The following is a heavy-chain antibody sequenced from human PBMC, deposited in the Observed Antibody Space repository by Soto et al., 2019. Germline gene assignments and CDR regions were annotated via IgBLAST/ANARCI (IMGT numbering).Heavy chain of an antibody. CDR2: IIPIFGTA. CDR3: AREGGNGIAAAGTLYNWFDP. Sequence: SVKVSCKASGGTFSSYAISWVRQAPGQGLEWMGGIIPIFGTANYAQKFQGRVTITADESTSTAYMELSSLRSEDTAVYYCAREGGNGIAAAGTLYNWFDPWGPGTLVTVSS. D-gene: IGHD6-13*01. J-gene: IGHJ5*02. V-gene: IGHV1-69*13. CDR1: GGTFSSYA.